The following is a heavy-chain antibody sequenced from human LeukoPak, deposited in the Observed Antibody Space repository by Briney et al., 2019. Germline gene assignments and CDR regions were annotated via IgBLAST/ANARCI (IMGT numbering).Heavy chain of an antibody. CDR3: ASPYSGYDGVSLDYY. D-gene: IGHD5-12*01. CDR1: GFIFSNFA. Sequence: PGRSLRLSCEASGFIFSNFAMTWGRQAPGKGLEWVAVIFPDENTKLYADSVKGRFTISRDNSKNKLFLQMDSLRPDGTAVYYCASPYSGYDGVSLDYYWGQGTLVTVSS. J-gene: IGHJ4*02. CDR2: IFPDENTK. V-gene: IGHV3-30*04.